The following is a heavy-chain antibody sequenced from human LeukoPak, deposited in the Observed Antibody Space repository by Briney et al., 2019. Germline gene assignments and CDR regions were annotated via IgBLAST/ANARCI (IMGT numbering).Heavy chain of an antibody. V-gene: IGHV3-21*01. D-gene: IGHD1-20*01. CDR2: ISSSSSYI. CDR3: ARGSYNWIQLPPEGDY. J-gene: IGHJ4*02. CDR1: GFSISTYS. Sequence: GGSLRLSCAASGFSISTYSMDWVRQAPGKGLEWVSSISSSSSYIYYADSVKGRFTISRDNAKNSLYLQMNSLRAEDTAVYYCARGSYNWIQLPPEGDYWGQGTLVTVSS.